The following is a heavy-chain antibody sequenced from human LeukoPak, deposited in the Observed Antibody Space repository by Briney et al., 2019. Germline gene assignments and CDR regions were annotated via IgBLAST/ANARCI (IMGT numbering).Heavy chain of an antibody. CDR1: GFTFSSYS. V-gene: IGHV3-30*02. CDR2: IRYDGSNA. J-gene: IGHJ6*03. Sequence: GGSLRLSCAAAGFTFSSYSMHLVRQTPTNRMEREAFIRYDGSNAYYAHTVKGRFTISRDNSKNTLYLQMNSLRAEDTAVYYCAKDRYYDSSGYPSNYYYYYMDVWGKGTTVTVSS. D-gene: IGHD3-22*01. CDR3: AKDRYYDSSGYPSNYYYYYMDV.